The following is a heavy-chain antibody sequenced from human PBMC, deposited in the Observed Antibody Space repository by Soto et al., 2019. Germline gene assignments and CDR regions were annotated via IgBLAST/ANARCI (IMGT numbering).Heavy chain of an antibody. CDR1: GFTFTSSA. CDR3: AADATAWQQMVPSDY. CDR2: IAVGSGYT. V-gene: IGHV1-58*01. Sequence: SVKVSCKASGFTFTSSAFQWVRQARGQRLEWIGWIAVGSGYTNYAQRFQDRVTLTRDMSTATTYMELSRLTSEGTAIYYCAADATAWQQMVPSDYWGQGTLVTVSS. J-gene: IGHJ4*02. D-gene: IGHD2-8*01.